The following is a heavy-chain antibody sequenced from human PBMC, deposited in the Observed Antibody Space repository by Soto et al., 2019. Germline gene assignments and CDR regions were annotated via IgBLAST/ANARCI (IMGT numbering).Heavy chain of an antibody. D-gene: IGHD3-16*01. J-gene: IGHJ4*02. CDR3: ARSAPMEAGDKYYYDF. V-gene: IGHV1-69*13. Sequence: SVKVSCKASGGDFNTFGFSWVRQAPGQGLEWMGGIIPFFGTAKYSQKFEDRITITAEESSNTVYMDLRGPTSDDAAIYYCARSAPMEAGDKYYYDFWGQGALVTVSS. CDR1: GGDFNTFG. CDR2: IIPFFGTA.